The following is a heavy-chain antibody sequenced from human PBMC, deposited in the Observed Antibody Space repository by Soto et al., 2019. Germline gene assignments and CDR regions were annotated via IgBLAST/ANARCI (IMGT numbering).Heavy chain of an antibody. J-gene: IGHJ4*02. D-gene: IGHD1-26*01. CDR2: INPNTGGT. CDR1: GYTFTGDY. Sequence: QVQLVQSGAEVRKPGASVKVSCKASGYTFTGDYVHWLRQAPGQGLEWMGWINPNTGGTNYAQKFQGRVTMRSETSSTASYRELSRLSSDDAAVYYCARVAGSESDDELRYWGQGTLVAVSS. V-gene: IGHV1-2*02. CDR3: ARVAGSESDDELRY.